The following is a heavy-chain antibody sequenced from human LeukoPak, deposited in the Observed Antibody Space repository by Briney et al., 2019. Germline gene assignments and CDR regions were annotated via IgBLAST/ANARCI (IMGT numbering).Heavy chain of an antibody. D-gene: IGHD6-19*01. Sequence: GGSLRLSCAASGFTFSSYAMSWVRQAPGKGLEWVSAISGSGGSTYYADSVKGRFTISRDNSKNTLYLQMNSLRAEDTAVYYCAKPYSSGWYGGRPVDYWGQGPLVTVSS. CDR3: AKPYSSGWYGGRPVDY. J-gene: IGHJ4*02. CDR1: GFTFSSYA. CDR2: ISGSGGST. V-gene: IGHV3-23*01.